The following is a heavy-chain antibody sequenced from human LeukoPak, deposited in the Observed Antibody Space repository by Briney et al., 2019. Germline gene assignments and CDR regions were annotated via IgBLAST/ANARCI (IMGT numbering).Heavy chain of an antibody. Sequence: ASVKVSCKASGYTFTGYYIQWVRQAPGQGLEWMGWINPNSGGTNYAQKFQGRVTMTRDTSISTAYMELSRLTSDDTAVYYCARDNGEGFDPWGQGTLVTVSS. D-gene: IGHD4-17*01. CDR3: ARDNGEGFDP. V-gene: IGHV1-2*02. CDR2: INPNSGGT. J-gene: IGHJ5*02. CDR1: GYTFTGYY.